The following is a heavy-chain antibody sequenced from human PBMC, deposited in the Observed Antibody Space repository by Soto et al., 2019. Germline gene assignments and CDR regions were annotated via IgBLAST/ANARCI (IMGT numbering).Heavy chain of an antibody. D-gene: IGHD2-2*03. Sequence: LCGGSISSGDYYWSWIRQPPGKGLEWIGYIYYSGSTYYNPSLKSRVTISVDTSKNQFSLKLSSVTAADTAVYYCARVDRAYYFDYWGQGTLVTVSS. CDR3: ARVDRAYYFDY. CDR1: GGSISSGDYY. V-gene: IGHV4-30-4*01. J-gene: IGHJ4*02. CDR2: IYYSGST.